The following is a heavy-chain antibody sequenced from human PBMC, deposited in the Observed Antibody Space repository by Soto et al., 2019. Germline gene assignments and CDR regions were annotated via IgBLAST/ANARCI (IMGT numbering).Heavy chain of an antibody. CDR3: AIHETYSYASC. V-gene: IGHV3-23*01. CDR1: GVTCISYA. D-gene: IGHD5-18*01. Sequence: GGSLRLSCAASGVTCISYAMSWVRQAPGKGLEWVSVISGSGDSTYYADSVKGRFTISRDNSKNTLYLQMNSLRAEDTAIYYCAIHETYSYASCWGQGTLVTVSS. CDR2: ISGSGDST. J-gene: IGHJ4*02.